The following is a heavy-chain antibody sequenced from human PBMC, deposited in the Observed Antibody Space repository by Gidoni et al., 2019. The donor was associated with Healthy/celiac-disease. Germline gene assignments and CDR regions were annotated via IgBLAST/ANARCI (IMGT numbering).Heavy chain of an antibody. CDR2: INTNTGNP. V-gene: IGHV7-4-1*01. J-gene: IGHJ6*02. Sequence: QVQLVQSGSELKKPGASVKVSCKAAGYTFTSYAMKWVRQAPGQGLEWMGWINTNTGNPTYAQGFTGRFVFSLDTSVSTAYLQICSLKAEDTAVYYCARGTGFFEWLLSSPAYYYYGMDVWGQGTTVTVSS. D-gene: IGHD3-3*01. CDR3: ARGTGFFEWLLSSPAYYYYGMDV. CDR1: GYTFTSYA.